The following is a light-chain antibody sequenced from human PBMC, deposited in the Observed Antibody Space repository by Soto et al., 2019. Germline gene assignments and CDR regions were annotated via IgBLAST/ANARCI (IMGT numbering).Light chain of an antibody. CDR2: KAS. J-gene: IGKJ1*01. V-gene: IGKV1-5*03. CDR1: QSVSGW. CDR3: QHYNSYSEA. Sequence: DIQMTQSPSTLSASVGDTVTVTCRASQSVSGWLAWYQQKPGKAHKXLIYKASTLKSGVPSRFSGSGSGTEVTLTISSLQPDDCATYYCQHYNSYSEAFGQGTKVDNK.